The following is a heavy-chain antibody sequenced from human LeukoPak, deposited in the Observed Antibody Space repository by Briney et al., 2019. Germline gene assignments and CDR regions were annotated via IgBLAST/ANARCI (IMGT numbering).Heavy chain of an antibody. CDR3: AKGRDGYINI. CDR2: INSDGSNT. Sequence: GGSLRLSCAASGFTFSNYWMHWVRQAPGKGLVWVSRINSDGSNTNYADSVKGRFTISRDNSKNTLYLQMNSLRAEDTAVYYCAKGRDGYINIWGQGTLVTVSS. CDR1: GFTFSNYW. D-gene: IGHD5-24*01. J-gene: IGHJ4*02. V-gene: IGHV3-74*01.